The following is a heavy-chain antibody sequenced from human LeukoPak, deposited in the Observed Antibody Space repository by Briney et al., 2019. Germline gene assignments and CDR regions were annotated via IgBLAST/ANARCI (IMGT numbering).Heavy chain of an antibody. D-gene: IGHD1-26*01. J-gene: IGHJ4*02. V-gene: IGHV3-23*01. CDR3: AEDFEPGTYTDY. Sequence: PGGSLRLSCAASGFTFSSYAMSWVRQAPGKGLEWVSAISGSGGSTYYAHSVKGRFTISRDNSKNTLYLQMNSLRAEDTAVYYCAEDFEPGTYTDYWGQGALVTVSS. CDR2: ISGSGGST. CDR1: GFTFSSYA.